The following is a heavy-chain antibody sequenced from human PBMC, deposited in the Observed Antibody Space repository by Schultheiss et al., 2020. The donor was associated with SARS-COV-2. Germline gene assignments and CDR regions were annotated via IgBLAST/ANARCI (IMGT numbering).Heavy chain of an antibody. V-gene: IGHV1-58*01. Sequence: SVKVSCKASGFTFSSLAVQWVRQARGQRLEWIGWIVVGRDNTNYAQNFQERVTIIRDVSTNTVYLELSSLRIEDTAVYYCAAPNGDYGLFDYWGQGTLVTVSS. J-gene: IGHJ4*02. CDR1: GFTFSSLA. CDR2: IVVGRDNT. CDR3: AAPNGDYGLFDY. D-gene: IGHD4-17*01.